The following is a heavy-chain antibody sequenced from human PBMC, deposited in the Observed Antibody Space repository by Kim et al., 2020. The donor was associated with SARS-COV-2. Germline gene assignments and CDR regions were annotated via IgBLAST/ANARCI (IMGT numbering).Heavy chain of an antibody. Sequence: ASVKVSCKASGYPFSSYDMNWVRQATGQGLEWMGGMSPTCGRTLYAQSFQGRLTMTMDTSTSTAYMELTSLTFEDTAVYYCTRGNAVAGDYWGQGTLGTVSS. CDR3: TRGNAVAGDY. D-gene: IGHD6-19*01. V-gene: IGHV1-8*01. J-gene: IGHJ4*02. CDR2: MSPTCGRT. CDR1: GYPFSSYD.